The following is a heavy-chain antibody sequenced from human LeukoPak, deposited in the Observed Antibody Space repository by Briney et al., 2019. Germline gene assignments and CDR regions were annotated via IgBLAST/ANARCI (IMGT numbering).Heavy chain of an antibody. Sequence: SVKVSCKASGGTFSSYAISWVRQAPGQGLEWMGGIIPIFATANYTQKFQGRVTITADESTSTAYMELSSLRSEDTAVYYCARVAPGGGYSYGFDYWGQGTLVTVSS. D-gene: IGHD5-18*01. V-gene: IGHV1-69*01. CDR2: IIPIFATA. CDR1: GGTFSSYA. CDR3: ARVAPGGGYSYGFDY. J-gene: IGHJ4*02.